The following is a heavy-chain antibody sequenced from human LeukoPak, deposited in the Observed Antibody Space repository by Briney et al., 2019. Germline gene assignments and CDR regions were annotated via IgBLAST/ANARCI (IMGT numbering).Heavy chain of an antibody. D-gene: IGHD2-2*03. CDR1: GITLSDYW. V-gene: IGHV3-74*03. CDR2: IESDGTRT. CDR3: VRGGHKLDIQTSRYYYGLDV. Sequence: PGGSLRPSCAASGITLSDYWMFWVRQSPGKGLVHVSRIESDGTRTTYADSAKGRFTISRDNAKNTMYLQMNSLRAEDTAVYYCVRGGHKLDIQTSRYYYGLDVWGQGTTVTVSS. J-gene: IGHJ6*02.